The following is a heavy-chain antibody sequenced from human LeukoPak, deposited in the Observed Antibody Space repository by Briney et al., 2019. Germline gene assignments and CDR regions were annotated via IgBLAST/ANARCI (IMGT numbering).Heavy chain of an antibody. CDR1: TLTKAW. CDR3: TTEYFGGFEY. J-gene: IGHJ4*02. CDR2: VKNRGDGMAT. V-gene: IGHV3-15*07. D-gene: IGHD3-16*01. Sequence: PGGSLRLSCVLSTLTKAWLNWVRQAPGKGLEWVGRVKNRGDGMATDYAAPVEGRFIISRDDSKKTVYLQMDSLKTEDTAVYFCTTEYFGGFEYWGQGTLVTVSS.